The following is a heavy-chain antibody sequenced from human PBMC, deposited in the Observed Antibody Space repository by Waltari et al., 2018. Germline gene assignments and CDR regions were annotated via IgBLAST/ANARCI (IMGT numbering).Heavy chain of an antibody. CDR2: INHSGST. CDR1: GGSFSGYY. Sequence: QVQLQQWGAGLLKPSETLSLTCAVYGGSFSGYYWSWIRQPPGKGLGWIGEINHSGSTNYNPSLKSRVTISVDTSKNQFSLKLSSVTAADTAVYYCARGRGYRCSSTSCYNRAPPFDYWGQGTLVTVSS. CDR3: ARGRGYRCSSTSCYNRAPPFDY. J-gene: IGHJ4*02. D-gene: IGHD2-2*02. V-gene: IGHV4-34*01.